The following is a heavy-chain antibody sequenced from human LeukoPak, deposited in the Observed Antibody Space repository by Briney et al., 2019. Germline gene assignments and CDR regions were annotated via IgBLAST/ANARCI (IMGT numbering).Heavy chain of an antibody. Sequence: GGSLRLSCAASGFTFSSYAMSWVRQAPGKGLEWVSAISGSGGSTYYADSVKGRFTISRDNSKNTLYLQMNSLRAEDTAVYYCAKSGDSSGSLGYYYGMDVWGQGTTVTVSS. CDR2: ISGSGGST. CDR3: AKSGDSSGSLGYYYGMDV. D-gene: IGHD3-22*01. CDR1: GFTFSSYA. J-gene: IGHJ6*02. V-gene: IGHV3-23*01.